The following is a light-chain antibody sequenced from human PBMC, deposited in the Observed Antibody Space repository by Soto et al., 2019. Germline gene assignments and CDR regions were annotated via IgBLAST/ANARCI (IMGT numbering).Light chain of an antibody. J-gene: IGLJ1*01. CDR3: SSYTSSSTRV. Sequence: QSALTQPASVSGSPGQSITISCTGTSSDVGGYNYVSWYQQHPGKAPKLLIYEVSHRPSGVSSRFSGSKSGNTASLTISGLQAEDEADYYCSSYTSSSTRVFGTGTKVTVL. V-gene: IGLV2-14*01. CDR1: SSDVGGYNY. CDR2: EVS.